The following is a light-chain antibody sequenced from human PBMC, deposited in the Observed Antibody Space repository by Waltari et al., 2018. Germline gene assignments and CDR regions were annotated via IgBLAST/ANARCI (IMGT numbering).Light chain of an antibody. CDR3: QQRSHWPMYT. CDR1: ESFASP. V-gene: IGKV3-11*01. CDR2: DTS. J-gene: IGKJ2*01. Sequence: EIVLTQSPATLSLSPGDRATLSCRASESFASPLVWYQQKPGQPPRILIYDTSNRAAGIPARFSGSGSGTDFSLTISSLEPEDFVVYYCQQRSHWPMYTFGQGTKLEIK.